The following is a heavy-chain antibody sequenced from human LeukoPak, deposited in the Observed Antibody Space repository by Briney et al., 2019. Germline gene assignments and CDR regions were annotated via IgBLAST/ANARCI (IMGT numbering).Heavy chain of an antibody. V-gene: IGHV3-74*01. Sequence: GGSLRLSCAASGFTFSSYWIHWVRQTPGKGLLLVSYVSPDGRTTYYGDSVKGRFTISRDNPKNTLYLQLNSLSAEDTAVYYCSRNGLASTYDIWGQGTMVTVSS. CDR2: VSPDGRTT. CDR1: GFTFSSYW. CDR3: SRNGLASTYDI. J-gene: IGHJ3*02. D-gene: IGHD3/OR15-3a*01.